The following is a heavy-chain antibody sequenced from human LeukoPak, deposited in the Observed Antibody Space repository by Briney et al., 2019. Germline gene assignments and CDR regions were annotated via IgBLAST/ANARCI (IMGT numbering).Heavy chain of an antibody. CDR2: IKSKTDGGTT. CDR1: GFTFSNAR. J-gene: IGHJ4*02. D-gene: IGHD2-2*01. Sequence: RSGGSLRLSCAASGFTFSNARMSWVRQAPGKGLEWVGRIKSKTDGGTTDYAAPVKGRFTISRDDSKNTPYLQMNSLKTEDTAVYYCTTEVPDIVVVPAAPFDYWGQGTLVTVSS. CDR3: TTEVPDIVVVPAAPFDY. V-gene: IGHV3-15*01.